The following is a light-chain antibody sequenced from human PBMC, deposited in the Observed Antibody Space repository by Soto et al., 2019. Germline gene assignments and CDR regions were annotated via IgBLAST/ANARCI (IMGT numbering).Light chain of an antibody. CDR1: STDVGAYNY. Sequence: QSALTQPASVSGSPGQSITISCTGTSTDVGAYNYVSSYQQHPGKAPTLIIFEVSNRPSGVSNRFSGSKSGNAASLTISGLQPEDEAEYSCTSYTTSSIYVFGTGTKVTVL. J-gene: IGLJ1*01. CDR3: TSYTTSSIYV. V-gene: IGLV2-14*01. CDR2: EVS.